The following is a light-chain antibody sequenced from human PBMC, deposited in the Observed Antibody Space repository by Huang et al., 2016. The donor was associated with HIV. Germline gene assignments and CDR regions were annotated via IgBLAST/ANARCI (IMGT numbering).Light chain of an antibody. J-gene: IGKJ3*01. Sequence: EIVLTQSPATLSLSPGERATLSCRASQSVGGYLTLYQQKPCQAPRLLIYDASNGATGIPARFSGRGYGTEFTLTISSLEPEDFAVYYWQQRTNWPPGFTFGPGTKVDIK. CDR1: QSVGGY. CDR3: QQRTNWPPGFT. CDR2: DAS. V-gene: IGKV3-11*01.